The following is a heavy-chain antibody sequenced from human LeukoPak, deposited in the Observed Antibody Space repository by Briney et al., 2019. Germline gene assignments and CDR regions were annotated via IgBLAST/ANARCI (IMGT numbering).Heavy chain of an antibody. J-gene: IGHJ6*03. CDR1: GYTFTDYW. CDR3: ARLFYYASETYYKPNYYYYMDV. CDR2: IYPDDSET. D-gene: IGHD3-10*01. Sequence: GESLKISCKGGGYTFTDYWIVWVRQMPGKGLEWMGVIYPDDSETKYSPSFQGQVTISVDKSINTAYLQWSSLKASDSGMYYCARLFYYASETYYKPNYYYYMDVWGKGTAVTISS. V-gene: IGHV5-51*01.